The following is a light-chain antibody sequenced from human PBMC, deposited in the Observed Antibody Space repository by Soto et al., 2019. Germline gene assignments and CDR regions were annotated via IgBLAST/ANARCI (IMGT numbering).Light chain of an antibody. V-gene: IGKV1-5*03. J-gene: IGKJ2*01. CDR1: QSISSW. CDR3: QQYNSYSMYT. Sequence: DIPMTQSPSTLSSSVGDRVTITCRASQSISSWLAWYQQKPGKAPKLLIYKASSLESGLPSRFSGSGSGTEFTLTISSLQPDDFATYYCQQYNSYSMYTFGQGTKLEIK. CDR2: KAS.